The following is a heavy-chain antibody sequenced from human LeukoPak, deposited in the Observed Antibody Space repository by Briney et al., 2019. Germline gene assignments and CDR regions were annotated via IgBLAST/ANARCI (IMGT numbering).Heavy chain of an antibody. CDR2: IYWDDDT. V-gene: IGHV2-5*02. CDR1: GFSLSVSGVG. Sequence: ESGPTLVNPTQTLTLTCSFSGFSLSVSGVGVGWIRQPPGKALEWLAVIYWDDDTRYSPSLKNRLTITKDTSKNQVVLTMTNMDPVDTATYYCAHSDRYCSGGSCYPGSYFDYWGQGTLVTVPS. D-gene: IGHD2-15*01. J-gene: IGHJ4*02. CDR3: AHSDRYCSGGSCYPGSYFDY.